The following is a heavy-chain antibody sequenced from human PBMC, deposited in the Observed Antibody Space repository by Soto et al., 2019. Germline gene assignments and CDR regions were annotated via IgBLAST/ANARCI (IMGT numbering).Heavy chain of an antibody. D-gene: IGHD3-22*01. J-gene: IGHJ4*02. CDR2: ISGSGGST. CDR3: AKGPPRTMMVVVPSDY. Sequence: EVQLLESGGGLVQPGGSLRLSCAASGFTFSSYAMSWVRQAPGKGLEWVSAISGSGGSTYYADSVKGRFTISRDNSKNTLYLQMNSLRAEDTAVYYWAKGPPRTMMVVVPSDYWGQGTLVTGSS. CDR1: GFTFSSYA. V-gene: IGHV3-23*01.